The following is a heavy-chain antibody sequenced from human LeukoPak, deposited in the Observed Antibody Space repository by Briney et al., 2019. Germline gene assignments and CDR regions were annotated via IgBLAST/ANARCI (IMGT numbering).Heavy chain of an antibody. CDR3: ARADYDILTGSNPRDY. Sequence: ASVKVSCKASGYTFTSYDINWVRQATGQGLEWMGWMNPNSGNTGYAQKFQGRVTMTRNTSISTAYMELSSLRSEDTAVYYCARADYDILTGSNPRDYWGQGTLVTVSS. J-gene: IGHJ4*02. CDR2: MNPNSGNT. D-gene: IGHD3-9*01. CDR1: GYTFTSYD. V-gene: IGHV1-8*01.